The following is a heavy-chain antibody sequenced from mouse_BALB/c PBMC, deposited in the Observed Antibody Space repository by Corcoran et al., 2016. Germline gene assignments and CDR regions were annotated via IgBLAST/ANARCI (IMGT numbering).Heavy chain of an antibody. CDR2: IDPANGNT. J-gene: IGHJ3*01. Sequence: VQLQQSGAELVKPGASVKLSCTASGFNIKDTYMHWVKQRPEQGLEWIGRIDPANGNTKYDPKFQGKATITADTSSNTDYLQLSSLTSEDTAVYYCASRDYGNYLAWFAYWGQGTLVTVSA. D-gene: IGHD2-1*01. CDR1: GFNIKDTY. CDR3: ASRDYGNYLAWFAY. V-gene: IGHV14-3*02.